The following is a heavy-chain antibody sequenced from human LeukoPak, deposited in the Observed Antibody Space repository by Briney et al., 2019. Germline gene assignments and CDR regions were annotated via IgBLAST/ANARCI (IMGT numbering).Heavy chain of an antibody. CDR3: TWMATIFTVDY. CDR2: IRNDRIT. Sequence: GGSLRLSCVLSGLTFSDAGMSWFRQAPGKGLEWVGRIRNDRITDYAAPVQGRFSISRDNSKNTFYLQMNSLRTEDTGMYFCTWMATIFTVDYWGQGTLVTVSS. CDR1: GLTFSDAG. V-gene: IGHV3-15*01. D-gene: IGHD5-12*01. J-gene: IGHJ4*02.